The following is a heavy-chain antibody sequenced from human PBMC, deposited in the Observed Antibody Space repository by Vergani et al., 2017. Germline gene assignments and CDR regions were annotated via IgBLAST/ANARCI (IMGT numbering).Heavy chain of an antibody. CDR3: ASSYYDFWSGYAFDI. J-gene: IGHJ3*02. V-gene: IGHV3-7*01. D-gene: IGHD3-3*01. Sequence: EVQLVESGGGLVQPGGSLRLSCAASGFTFSSYWMSWVRQAPGKGLEWVANIKHDGSEKYYVDSVKGRFTISRDNAKNSLYLQMNSLRAEDTAVYYCASSYYDFWSGYAFDIWGQGTMVTVSS. CDR1: GFTFSSYW. CDR2: IKHDGSEK.